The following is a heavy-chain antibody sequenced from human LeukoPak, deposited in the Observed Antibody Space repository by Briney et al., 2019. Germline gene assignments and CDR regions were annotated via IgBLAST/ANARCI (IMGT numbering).Heavy chain of an antibody. CDR2: IYHSGST. J-gene: IGHJ3*02. CDR1: GVSISSGYY. CDR3: ARDWDYGGNSVASDI. D-gene: IGHD4-23*01. V-gene: IGHV4-38-2*02. Sequence: SETLSLTCSVSGVSISSGYYWGWIRQPPGKGLEWIGSIYHSGSTYYNPSLKSRVTISVDTSKNQFSLKLSSVTAADTAVYYCARDWDYGGNSVASDIWGQRTMVTVSS.